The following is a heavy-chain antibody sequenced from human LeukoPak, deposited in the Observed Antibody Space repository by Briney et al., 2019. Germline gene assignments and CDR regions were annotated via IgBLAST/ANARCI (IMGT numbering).Heavy chain of an antibody. D-gene: IGHD3-10*01. V-gene: IGHV1-2*02. CDR2: INPNSGGT. CDR1: GYTFTGYY. J-gene: IGHJ4*02. Sequence: GASVKVSCEASGYTFTGYYMHWVRQAPGQGLEWMGWINPNSGGTNYAQKFQGRVTMTRDTSISTAYMELSRLRSDDTAVYYCARGLDLLWFGELSHWGQGTLVTVSS. CDR3: ARGLDLLWFGELSH.